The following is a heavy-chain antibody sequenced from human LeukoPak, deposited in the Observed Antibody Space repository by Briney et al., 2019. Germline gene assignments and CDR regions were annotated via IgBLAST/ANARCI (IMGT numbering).Heavy chain of an antibody. V-gene: IGHV4-61*02. Sequence: SETLSLTCTVSGGSISSGGYYWSWIRQHPGKGLEWIGRIYTSGSTNYNPSLKSRVTMSVDTSKNQFSLKLSSVTAADTAVYYCARGAAGYSYGLSYPHYYGMDVWGQGTTVTVSS. D-gene: IGHD5-18*01. CDR1: GGSISSGGYY. J-gene: IGHJ6*02. CDR2: IYTSGST. CDR3: ARGAAGYSYGLSYPHYYGMDV.